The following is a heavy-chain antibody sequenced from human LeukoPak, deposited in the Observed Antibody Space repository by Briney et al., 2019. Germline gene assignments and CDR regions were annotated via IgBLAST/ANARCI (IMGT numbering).Heavy chain of an antibody. CDR1: GYSFTSYW. V-gene: IGHV5-51*01. Sequence: GESLKISCKGSGYSFTSYWIGWVRQMPGKGLEWMGIIYPGDSDTRYSPSFQGQVTISADKSISTAYLQWSSLKAPDTAMYYCASRAGYCSSTSCDEFDPWGQGTLVTVSS. CDR2: IYPGDSDT. D-gene: IGHD2-2*01. CDR3: ASRAGYCSSTSCDEFDP. J-gene: IGHJ5*02.